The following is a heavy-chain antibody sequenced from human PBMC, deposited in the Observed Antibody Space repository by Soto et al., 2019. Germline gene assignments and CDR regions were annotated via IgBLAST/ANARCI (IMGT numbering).Heavy chain of an antibody. J-gene: IGHJ6*02. Sequence: QVQLVQSGAEVKTPGSSVKVSCKASGGTFSSYSINWVRQAPGQGLEWMGRLIPMFGTTDYAQRFQGRVTFTADESTSTASMEVTNLRSEDPAVYYCARAVVLTFTRFYDMDVWGQGTTVTVSS. D-gene: IGHD3-9*01. CDR3: ARAVVLTFTRFYDMDV. CDR1: GGTFSSYS. V-gene: IGHV1-69*18. CDR2: LIPMFGTT.